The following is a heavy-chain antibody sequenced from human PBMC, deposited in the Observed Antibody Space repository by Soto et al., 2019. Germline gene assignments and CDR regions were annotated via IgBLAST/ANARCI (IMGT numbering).Heavy chain of an antibody. CDR3: ARYSSTSYLNDAFDI. Sequence: ASVKVSCKASGYTFTGYYMHWVRQAPGQGLEWMGWINPNSGGTNYAQKFQGRVTMTRDTSISTAYMELSRLRSDDTAVYYCARYSSTSYLNDAFDIWGQGTMVTVS. J-gene: IGHJ3*02. CDR1: GYTFTGYY. V-gene: IGHV1-2*02. D-gene: IGHD2-2*01. CDR2: INPNSGGT.